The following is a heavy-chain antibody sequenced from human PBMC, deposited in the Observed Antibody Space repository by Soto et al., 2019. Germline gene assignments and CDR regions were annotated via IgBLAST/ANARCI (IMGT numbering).Heavy chain of an antibody. CDR3: AKEIGQQLPKWDWFDP. V-gene: IGHV3-23*01. CDR1: GFTFSSYA. D-gene: IGHD6-13*01. J-gene: IGHJ5*02. CDR2: ISGSGGST. Sequence: GGSLRLSCAASGFTFSSYAMSWVRQAPGKGLEWVSAISGSGGSTYYADSVKGRFTISRDNSKNTLYLQMNSLRAEDTAVYYCAKEIGQQLPKWDWFDPWGQGTLVTVSS.